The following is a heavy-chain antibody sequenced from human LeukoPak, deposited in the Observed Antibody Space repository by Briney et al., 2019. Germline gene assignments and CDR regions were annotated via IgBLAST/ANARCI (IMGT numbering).Heavy chain of an antibody. J-gene: IGHJ5*02. Sequence: GGSLRLSCAASGFTFDDYGMSWVRQAPGKGLEWVSGINWNGGSTGYADSVKGRFTISRDNAKNSLYLQMNSLRAEDTALYYCAKDPATRDGHGAWFDPWGQGTLVTVSS. CDR1: GFTFDDYG. D-gene: IGHD5-24*01. V-gene: IGHV3-20*04. CDR3: AKDPATRDGHGAWFDP. CDR2: INWNGGST.